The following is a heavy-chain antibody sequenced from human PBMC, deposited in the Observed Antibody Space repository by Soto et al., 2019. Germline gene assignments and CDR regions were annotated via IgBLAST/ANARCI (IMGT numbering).Heavy chain of an antibody. Sequence: GGSLRLSCAASGFTFSSYAMSWVRQAPGKGLEWVSAISGSGGSTYYADSVKGRFTISRDNSKNTLYLQMNSLRAEDTAVYYCAKDSETVPLTAYYYYYGMDVWGQGTTVTVSS. D-gene: IGHD1-20*01. J-gene: IGHJ6*02. CDR1: GFTFSSYA. V-gene: IGHV3-23*01. CDR3: AKDSETVPLTAYYYYYGMDV. CDR2: ISGSGGST.